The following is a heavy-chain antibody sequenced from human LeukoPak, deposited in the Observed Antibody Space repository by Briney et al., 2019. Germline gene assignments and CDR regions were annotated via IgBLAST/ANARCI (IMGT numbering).Heavy chain of an antibody. CDR3: ARGQWFRAF. CDR2: IHYSGSA. Sequence: SETLSLTCTVSGGSISSYYWSWIRQPPGKGLEWIGEIHYSGSATYNPSLKSRVTISVDTSKNQSSLKMNSVTAADTAVYYCARGQWFRAFWSRGTPVTVSS. CDR1: GGSISSYY. J-gene: IGHJ4*02. V-gene: IGHV4-59*12. D-gene: IGHD3-10*01.